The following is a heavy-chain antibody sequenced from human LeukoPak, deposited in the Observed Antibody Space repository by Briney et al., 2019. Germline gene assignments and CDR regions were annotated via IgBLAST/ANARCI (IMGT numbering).Heavy chain of an antibody. J-gene: IGHJ4*02. CDR3: ARESGYPDY. CDR1: GFTFSDYY. D-gene: IGHD3-3*01. V-gene: IGHV3-11*06. Sequence: GGSLRLSCAVSGFTFSDYYMSWIRQVPGKGLEWVSYISSSSTYTNYADSVKGRFTISRDDAKNSLYLQMNSLRAEDTAVYYCARESGYPDYWGQGTLVTVSS. CDR2: ISSSSTYT.